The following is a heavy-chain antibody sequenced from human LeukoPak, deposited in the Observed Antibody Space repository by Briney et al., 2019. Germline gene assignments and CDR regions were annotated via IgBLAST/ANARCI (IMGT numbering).Heavy chain of an antibody. V-gene: IGHV4-4*08. CDR1: GGSISSYY. D-gene: IGHD6-6*01. Sequence: SETLSLTCTVSGGSISSYYWSWIRQPPGKGLEWIGYIYTSGSTNYNPSLKSRVTMSVDTSKNQISLKLSSVTAADTAVYYCARSQPKPYSSSSGFDYWGQGTLVTVSS. CDR3: ARSQPKPYSSSSGFDY. CDR2: IYTSGST. J-gene: IGHJ4*02.